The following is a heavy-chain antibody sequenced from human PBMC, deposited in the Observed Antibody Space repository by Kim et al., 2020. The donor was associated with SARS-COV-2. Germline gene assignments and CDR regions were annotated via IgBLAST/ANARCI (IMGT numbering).Heavy chain of an antibody. V-gene: IGHV3-23*01. J-gene: IGHJ6*02. CDR1: GFTFTSYA. D-gene: IGHD2-21*01. CDR3: AKMRADWATTPYFYYGMDV. CDR2: ITGGGGRS. Sequence: GGSLRLSCAASGFTFTSYAMTWVRQAPGKGLEWVSGITGGGGRSYYADSVQGRFTISRDNFKSTLHLQMNRLRADDTAVYYCAKMRADWATTPYFYYGMDVWGQGTTVTVSS.